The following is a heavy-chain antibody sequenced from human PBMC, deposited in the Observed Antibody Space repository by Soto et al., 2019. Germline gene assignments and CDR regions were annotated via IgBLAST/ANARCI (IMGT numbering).Heavy chain of an antibody. CDR3: ARIYGRRYYGAFDI. CDR1: GFSLSTSGMC. Sequence: SGPTLVNPTQTLTLTCTISGFSLSTSGMCVSWIRQPPGKALEWLALIDWDDDKYYSTSLKTRLTISKDTSKNQVVLTMTNMDPVDTATYYCARIYGRRYYGAFDIWGQGTMVTVSS. J-gene: IGHJ3*02. CDR2: IDWDDDK. V-gene: IGHV2-70*01. D-gene: IGHD3-10*01.